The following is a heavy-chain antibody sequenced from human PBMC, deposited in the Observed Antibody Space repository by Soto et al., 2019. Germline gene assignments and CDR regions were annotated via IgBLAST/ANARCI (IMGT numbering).Heavy chain of an antibody. V-gene: IGHV1-69*13. CDR3: ARPLVNCSSTSCYRRHYYYYGMDV. CDR2: IIPIFGTA. D-gene: IGHD2-2*01. Sequence: SVKVSCKASGGTFSSYAISWVRQAPGQGLEWMGGIIPIFGTANYAQKFQGRVTITADESTSTAYMELSSLRSEDTAVYYCARPLVNCSSTSCYRRHYYYYGMDVWGQGTTVTVS. CDR1: GGTFSSYA. J-gene: IGHJ6*02.